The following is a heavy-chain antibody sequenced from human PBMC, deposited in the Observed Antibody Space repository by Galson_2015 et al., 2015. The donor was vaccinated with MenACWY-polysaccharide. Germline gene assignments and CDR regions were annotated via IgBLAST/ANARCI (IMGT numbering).Heavy chain of an antibody. CDR3: ARWASTVTTGTHDAFEI. J-gene: IGHJ3*02. CDR1: GVTFSSYW. CDR2: INSDGSST. D-gene: IGHD4-17*01. Sequence: SLRLSCAASGVTFSSYWMHWVRHAPGKGLVWVSRINSDGSSTSYADSVKGRFTISRDNAKNTLYLQMNSLRAEDTAVYYCARWASTVTTGTHDAFEIWGPGTMGTVSS. V-gene: IGHV3-74*01.